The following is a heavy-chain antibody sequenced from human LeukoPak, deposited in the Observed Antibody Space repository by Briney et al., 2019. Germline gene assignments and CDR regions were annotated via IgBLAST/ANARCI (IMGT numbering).Heavy chain of an antibody. CDR1: GFTFSSYA. V-gene: IGHV3-30-3*01. Sequence: GGSLRLSCAASGFTFSSYAMHWVRQAPGKGLEWVAVISYDGSNKYYADSVKGRFTISRDNSKNTLYLQMNSLRAEDTAVYYCARSLWGSSWDAFDIWGQGTMVTVSS. CDR2: ISYDGSNK. J-gene: IGHJ3*02. D-gene: IGHD6-13*01. CDR3: ARSLWGSSWDAFDI.